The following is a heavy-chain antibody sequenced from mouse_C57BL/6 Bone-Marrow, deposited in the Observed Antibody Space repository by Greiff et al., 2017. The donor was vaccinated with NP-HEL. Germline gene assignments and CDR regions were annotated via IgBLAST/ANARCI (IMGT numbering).Heavy chain of an antibody. Sequence: QVQLKESGPELVKPGASVKISCKASGYAFSSSWMNWVKQRPGKGLEWIGRIYPGDGDTNYNGKFKGKATLTADKSSSTAYMQLSSLTSEDSAVYFCARRGTTVVANWYFDVWGTGTTVTVSS. CDR2: IYPGDGDT. CDR3: ARRGTTVVANWYFDV. D-gene: IGHD1-1*01. CDR1: GYAFSSSW. J-gene: IGHJ1*03. V-gene: IGHV1-82*01.